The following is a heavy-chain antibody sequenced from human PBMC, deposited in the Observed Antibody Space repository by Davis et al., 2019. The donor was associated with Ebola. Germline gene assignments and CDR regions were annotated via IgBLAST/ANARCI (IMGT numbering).Heavy chain of an antibody. Sequence: GESLKISCEASGFTFRSYWMTWVRQASGKGLEWVGLIRSKANTYATAYAASVKGRFTISRDDSKNTAYLQMNSLKTEDTAVYYCTRHRTYYDSPFYYYFMDVWGKGTTVTVSS. CDR2: IRSKANTYAT. CDR1: GFTFRSYW. CDR3: TRHRTYYDSPFYYYFMDV. D-gene: IGHD3-3*01. V-gene: IGHV3-73*01. J-gene: IGHJ6*03.